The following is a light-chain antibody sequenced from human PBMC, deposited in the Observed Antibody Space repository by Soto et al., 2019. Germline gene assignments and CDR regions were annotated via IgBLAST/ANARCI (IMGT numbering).Light chain of an antibody. V-gene: IGLV2-14*02. CDR3: SSYTTSSTVV. CDR1: SSDVGKYNL. CDR2: EAN. Sequence: QSALTQPASVSGSPGQSITISCTGTSSDVGKYNLVSWYQQHPGKAPKLILYEANKRPSGVSNRFSGSKSGNTASLTISGLQAEDEADYYCSSYTTSSTVVFGGGTKLTVL. J-gene: IGLJ2*01.